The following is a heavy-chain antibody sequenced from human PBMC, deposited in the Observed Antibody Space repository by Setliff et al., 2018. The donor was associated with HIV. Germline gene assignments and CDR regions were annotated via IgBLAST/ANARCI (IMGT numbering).Heavy chain of an antibody. V-gene: IGHV4-4*07. Sequence: PSETLSLTCTVSGGSINTYYWTWVRQPAGKGLEWIGRMYHTGMSNYNPSLKSRVTMSVSPSKNQFSLKLSSVTAADTAVYYCARAEWIQLWFGAFDIWGQGTMVTVSS. CDR1: GGSINTYY. J-gene: IGHJ3*02. CDR2: MYHTGMS. D-gene: IGHD5-18*01. CDR3: ARAEWIQLWFGAFDI.